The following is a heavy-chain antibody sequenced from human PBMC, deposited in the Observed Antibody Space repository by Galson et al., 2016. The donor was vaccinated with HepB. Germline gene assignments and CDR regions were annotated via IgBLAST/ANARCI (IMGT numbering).Heavy chain of an antibody. CDR1: GDSISSSNW. Sequence: SETLSLTCAVSGDSISSSNWWTWVRQRPGTGLAWIGEIYVTSSGSPNSNPSLKSRVTISGDKSKNQFSLRLTSVTAADTAVDDCARHHVTATGHGIDVWGQGTMVTVSS. CDR3: ARHHVTATGHGIDV. J-gene: IGHJ6*02. V-gene: IGHV4-4*02. D-gene: IGHD2-21*02. CDR2: IYVTSSGSP.